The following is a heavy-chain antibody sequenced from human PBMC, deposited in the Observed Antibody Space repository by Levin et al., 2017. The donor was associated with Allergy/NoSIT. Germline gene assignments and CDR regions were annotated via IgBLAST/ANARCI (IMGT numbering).Heavy chain of an antibody. J-gene: IGHJ5*02. V-gene: IGHV3-30*03. CDR1: GFTFSSYG. Sequence: GGSLRLSCAASGFTFSSYGMHWVRQAPGKGLEWVAVISSDGSNKYYADSVRGRFTISRDNSKNTLYLQMNSLRADDAAVYYCASDNWFDPWGQGTLVTVSS. CDR3: ASDNWFDP. CDR2: ISSDGSNK.